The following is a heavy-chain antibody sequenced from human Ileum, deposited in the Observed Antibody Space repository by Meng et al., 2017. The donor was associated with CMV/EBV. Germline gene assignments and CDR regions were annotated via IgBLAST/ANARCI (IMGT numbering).Heavy chain of an antibody. D-gene: IGHD2-21*01. CDR1: GGSFNDYY. Sequence: QVPLQQWGAGLLKPSETLTLTCAVYGGSFNDYYWSWIRQSPGKGLEWIGEIYHSGSTNYNPSFKSRVSISVDTSKTQFSLKMYSVTAADTALYYCARTQVVRVFDFWGQGTLVTVSS. J-gene: IGHJ4*02. CDR2: IYHSGST. V-gene: IGHV4-34*01. CDR3: ARTQVVRVFDF.